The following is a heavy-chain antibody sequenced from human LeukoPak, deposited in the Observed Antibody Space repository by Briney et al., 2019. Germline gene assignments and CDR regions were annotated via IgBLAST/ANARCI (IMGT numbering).Heavy chain of an antibody. J-gene: IGHJ3*02. CDR2: IIPIFGTA. Sequence: GASVKVSCKASGGTFSSYAISWVRQAPGQGLEWMGGIIPIFGTANYAQKFQGRVTITTDESTSTAYMELSSLRSEDTAVYYCARGETTGEDAFDIWGQGTMVTVSS. CDR1: GGTFSSYA. V-gene: IGHV1-69*05. CDR3: ARGETTGEDAFDI. D-gene: IGHD1-14*01.